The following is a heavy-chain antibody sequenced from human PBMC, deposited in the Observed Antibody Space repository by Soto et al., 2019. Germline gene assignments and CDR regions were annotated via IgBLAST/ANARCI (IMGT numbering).Heavy chain of an antibody. D-gene: IGHD4-4*01. V-gene: IGHV1-69*12. CDR2: IIPLFRTP. J-gene: IGHJ6*02. CDR3: ARDNDRLQLGGNYYYIMDV. CDR1: GGTFSSYA. Sequence: QVQLVQSGAEVKEPGSSVKVSCKASGGTFSSYAISWVRQAPGQGLEWMGGIIPLFRTPDYAQKFQGRVTITADEPTSKAYMELSSLRFDDTAVYYCARDNDRLQLGGNYYYIMDVWGQGTTITVSS.